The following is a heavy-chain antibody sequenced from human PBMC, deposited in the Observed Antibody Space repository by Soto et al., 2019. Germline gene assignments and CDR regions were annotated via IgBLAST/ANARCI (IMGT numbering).Heavy chain of an antibody. J-gene: IGHJ4*02. CDR2: INAGNGNT. CDR3: ARDLGFGLSDY. Sequence: GASVKVSCKASGYTFTSYAMHWLRQAPGQRLEWMGWINAGNGNTKYSQKFQGRVTITRDTSASTAYMELSGLRSEDTAVYSCARDLGFGLSDYWGQGTLVNVSS. V-gene: IGHV1-3*01. D-gene: IGHD3-10*01. CDR1: GYTFTSYA.